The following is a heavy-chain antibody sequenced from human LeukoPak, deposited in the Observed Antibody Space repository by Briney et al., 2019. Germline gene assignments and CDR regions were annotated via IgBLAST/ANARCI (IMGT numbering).Heavy chain of an antibody. J-gene: IGHJ4*02. D-gene: IGHD2-15*01. CDR2: VSGDGGYI. CDR1: GFTFSSYA. CDR3: AKGGTMTKKGYSDY. Sequence: GGSLRLSCAASGFTFSSYAMSWVRLAPGKGLEWVSGVSGDGGYIYYADSVKGRFTISRDNSKSTLCLQMNSLRADDTAVYYCAKGGTMTKKGYSDYWGQGTLVTVSS. V-gene: IGHV3-23*01.